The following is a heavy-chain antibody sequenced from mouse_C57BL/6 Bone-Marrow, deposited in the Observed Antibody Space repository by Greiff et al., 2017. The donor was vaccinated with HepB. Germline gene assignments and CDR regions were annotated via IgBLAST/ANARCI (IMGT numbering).Heavy chain of an antibody. V-gene: IGHV1-15*01. CDR1: GYTFTDYE. J-gene: IGHJ4*01. CDR3: TRGEVGATGYYAMDY. D-gene: IGHD1-1*01. Sequence: QVQLQQSGAELVRPGASVTLSCKASGYTFTDYEMHWVKQTPVHGLEWIGAIDPETGGTAYNQKFKGKAILTADKSSSTAYMELRSLTSEDSAVYYCTRGEVGATGYYAMDYWGQGTSVTVSS. CDR2: IDPETGGT.